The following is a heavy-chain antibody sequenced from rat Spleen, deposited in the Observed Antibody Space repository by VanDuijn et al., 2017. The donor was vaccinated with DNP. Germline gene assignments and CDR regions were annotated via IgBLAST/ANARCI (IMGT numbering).Heavy chain of an antibody. D-gene: IGHD1-4*01. CDR1: GFSLTSYT. CDR3: ALAGRGALDA. CDR2: MSSGGST. J-gene: IGHJ4*01. Sequence: QVQLKESGPGLVQPSQTLSLTCTVSGFSLTSYTVSWVRQPPGKGLEWIAAMSSGGSTYYSSALKSRLTISRDTSKSQVFLKMNSLQTEETAMYFCALAGRGALDAWGQGTSVTVSS. V-gene: IGHV2-6*01.